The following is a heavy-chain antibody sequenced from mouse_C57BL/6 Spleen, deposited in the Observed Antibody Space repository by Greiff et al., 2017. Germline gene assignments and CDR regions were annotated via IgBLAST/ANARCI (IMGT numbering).Heavy chain of an antibody. V-gene: IGHV1-76*01. CDR1: GYTFTDYY. CDR3: ARSLYGTFDY. D-gene: IGHD2-1*01. Sequence: VQLQQSGAELVRPGASVKLSCKASGYTFTDYYINWVKQRPGQGLEWIARIYPGSGNTYYNEKFKGKATLTAEKSSSTAYMQLSSLTSEDSAVYFCARSLYGTFDYWGQGTTLTVSS. CDR2: IYPGSGNT. J-gene: IGHJ2*01.